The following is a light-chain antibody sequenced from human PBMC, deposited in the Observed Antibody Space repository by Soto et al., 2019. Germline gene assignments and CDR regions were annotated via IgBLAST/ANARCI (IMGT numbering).Light chain of an antibody. CDR2: GAS. CDR1: ESVSSN. Sequence: EIGMARSPATLSVSPGERATLSCRASESVSSNLAWYQQRPGQAPRLLIYGASSRATGTPDRISGGGSGTHFTLTISRLDPEDFAVYYCQHYVTSSMTFGQGTRLEIK. CDR3: QHYVTSSMT. J-gene: IGKJ5*01. V-gene: IGKV3D-15*01.